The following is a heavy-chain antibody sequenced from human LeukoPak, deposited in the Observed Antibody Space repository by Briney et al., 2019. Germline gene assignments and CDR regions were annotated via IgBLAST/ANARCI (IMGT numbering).Heavy chain of an antibody. V-gene: IGHV3-23*01. CDR1: GFTFSNSA. J-gene: IGHJ4*01. D-gene: IGHD6-19*01. CDR3: AKGIYSSGWSYFDY. CDR2: LSGSGITT. Sequence: GGSLRLSCAASGFTFSNSAMSWVRQAPGKGLEWVSTLSGSGITTYYADSVTGRFTISRDNSKNTLYLQMNSLRAEDTAVYYCAKGIYSSGWSYFDYWGHGTLVTVSS.